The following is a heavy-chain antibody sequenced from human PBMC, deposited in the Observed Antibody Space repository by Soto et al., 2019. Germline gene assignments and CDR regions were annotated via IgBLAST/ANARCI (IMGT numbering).Heavy chain of an antibody. CDR1: GGSISSYY. D-gene: IGHD4-17*01. V-gene: IGHV4-59*08. CDR2: IYYSGNT. J-gene: IGHJ4*02. CDR3: ARRYGPGFDY. Sequence: SETLSLTCTVSGGSISSYYWSWIRQPPGKGLEWIGYIYYSGNTNYNPSLKSRVTISVDTSKNQFSLKLSSVTAADTAVYYCARRYGPGFDYWGQGTLVTVSS.